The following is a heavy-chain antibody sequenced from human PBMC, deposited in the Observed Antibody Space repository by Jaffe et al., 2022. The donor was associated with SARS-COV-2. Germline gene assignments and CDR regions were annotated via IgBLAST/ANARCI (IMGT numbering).Heavy chain of an antibody. CDR1: GFTFTNAW. D-gene: IGHD1-26*01. CDR2: ITSEIYGATT. CDR3: NTDWEGHSGSQGAS. V-gene: IGHV3-15*01. Sequence: EVQLVESGGGLVKPGGSLRLSCAASGFTFTNAWMGWVRQAPGKGLEWVGRITSEIYGATTNYAAPVKGRFTISRDDSTNTLFLQMNSLKTEDTAVYYCNTDWEGHSGSQGASWGQGTQVTVSS. J-gene: IGHJ5*02.